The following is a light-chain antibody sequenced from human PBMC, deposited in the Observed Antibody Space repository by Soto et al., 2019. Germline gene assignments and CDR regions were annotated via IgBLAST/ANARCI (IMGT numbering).Light chain of an antibody. CDR1: QSVSSN. CDR3: QQYNNWPRWT. J-gene: IGKJ1*01. CDR2: GAS. V-gene: IGKV3-15*01. Sequence: EKVMTPAPAPPSLSPGGKATPSFRARQSVSSNLAWYQQKPGQVPRLLIYGASTRATGIPARFSGSGSGTEFTLTISSLQSEDFAVYYCQQYNNWPRWTFGQGTKVDIK.